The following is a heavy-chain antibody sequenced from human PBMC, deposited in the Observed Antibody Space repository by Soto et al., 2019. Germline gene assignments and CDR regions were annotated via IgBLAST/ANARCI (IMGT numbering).Heavy chain of an antibody. Sequence: QVQLVESGGGVVQPGRSLRLSCAASGFTLSSYGLHWVRQAPGKGLEWVAVISYYGSNKYYADSVMGRFTISRDNSKNTLYPQRNSRRAEDTAVYYCAKDRGSGSVYYYYGMDVWGQGTTVPVSS. CDR1: GFTLSSYG. D-gene: IGHD3-16*01. CDR3: AKDRGSGSVYYYYGMDV. J-gene: IGHJ6*02. CDR2: ISYYGSNK. V-gene: IGHV3-30*18.